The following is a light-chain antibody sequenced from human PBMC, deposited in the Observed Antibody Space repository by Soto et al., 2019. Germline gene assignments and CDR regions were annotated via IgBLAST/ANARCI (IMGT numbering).Light chain of an antibody. CDR1: QSISSW. V-gene: IGKV1-5*01. J-gene: IGKJ1*01. Sequence: DIQMTQSPSTLSASVGDRVTITCRASQSISSWLAWYQQKPGKAPKLLIYDASSLESGVPSRFSGSGPRTEFTLTISSLQPDDFATYYCQQYNSYLWTFGQGTKVDIK. CDR2: DAS. CDR3: QQYNSYLWT.